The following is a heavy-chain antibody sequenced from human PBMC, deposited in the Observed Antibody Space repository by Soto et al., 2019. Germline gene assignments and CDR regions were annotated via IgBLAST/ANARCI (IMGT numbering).Heavy chain of an antibody. D-gene: IGHD4-17*01. CDR1: GYTFTSYA. V-gene: IGHV1-3*01. Sequence: ASVKVSCKASGYTFTSYAMHWVRQAPGQRLEWMGWINAGNGNTKYSQKFQGRVTITRDTSASTAYMELSSLRSEDTAVYYCASEYDYGDLNYYYYGMDVWGQGTTVTVSS. CDR3: ASEYDYGDLNYYYYGMDV. J-gene: IGHJ6*02. CDR2: INAGNGNT.